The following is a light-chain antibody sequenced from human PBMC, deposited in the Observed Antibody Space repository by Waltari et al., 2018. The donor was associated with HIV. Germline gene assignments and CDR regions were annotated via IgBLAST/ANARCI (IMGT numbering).Light chain of an antibody. J-gene: IGLJ2*01. CDR1: SSNLGNHY. CDR2: ETS. Sequence: QSVLTQPPSVSAAPGQTVTLPCSGTSSNLGNHYVSWYHQVPGTTPKLLIYETSKRPSGIPDRFSGSKSGTSATLGITGVQTADEADYYCGTWDDSLGAVVFGGGTRVTV. CDR3: GTWDDSLGAVV. V-gene: IGLV1-51*02.